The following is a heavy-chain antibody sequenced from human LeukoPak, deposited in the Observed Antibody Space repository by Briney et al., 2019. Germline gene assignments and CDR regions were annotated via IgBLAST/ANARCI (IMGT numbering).Heavy chain of an antibody. Sequence: PSETLSLTCSGSNYSISNSLYWGWLRHPPGRGLEWIGSIYRSGSTFYNPSLKSRVTISLDTSKNQFSLQLSSVTAADTAVYFCARETYGYYMDVWGKGTTVTVSS. D-gene: IGHD4-17*01. CDR1: NYSISNSLY. J-gene: IGHJ6*03. CDR3: ARETYGYYMDV. V-gene: IGHV4-38-2*02. CDR2: IYRSGST.